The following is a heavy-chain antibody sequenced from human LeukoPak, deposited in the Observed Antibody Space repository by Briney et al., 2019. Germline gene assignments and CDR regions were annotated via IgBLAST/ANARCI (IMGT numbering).Heavy chain of an antibody. J-gene: IGHJ4*02. CDR3: AKDHGLRYFDWWGDY. CDR2: ISYDGSNK. CDR1: GFTFSSYG. D-gene: IGHD3-9*01. Sequence: GGSLRLSCAASGFTFSSYGMHWVRQAPGKGLEWVAVISYDGSNKYYADSVKGRFTISRDNSKNTLYLQMNSLRAEDTAVYYCAKDHGLRYFDWWGDYWGQGTLVTVSS. V-gene: IGHV3-30*18.